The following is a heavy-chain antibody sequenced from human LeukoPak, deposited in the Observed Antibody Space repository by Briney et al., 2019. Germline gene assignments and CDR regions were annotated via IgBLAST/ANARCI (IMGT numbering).Heavy chain of an antibody. CDR2: ISGSGGST. J-gene: IGHJ4*02. V-gene: IGHV3-23*01. Sequence: PGESLRLSCAASGFTFSSYAMSWIRQAPGKWLELVSAISGSGGSTYYADSVKGRFTISRDNSKNTLYLQMNSLRAEDTAVYYCAKDRRDFAYWGRGTLVTVSS. CDR3: AKDRRDFAY. CDR1: GFTFSSYA.